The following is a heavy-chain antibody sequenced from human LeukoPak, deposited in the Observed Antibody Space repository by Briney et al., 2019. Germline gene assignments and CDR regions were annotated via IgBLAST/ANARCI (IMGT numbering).Heavy chain of an antibody. CDR2: IYYSGST. J-gene: IGHJ5*02. Sequence: SETLSLTCTVSGGSISSYYWSWIRQPPGKGLEWIGYIYYSGSTNYKPSLKSRVTISLDTSKNQFSLKLSSVTAADTAVYYCARKGGGQLVNTRRWFDPWGQGTLVTVSS. D-gene: IGHD6-6*01. V-gene: IGHV4-59*12. CDR1: GGSISSYY. CDR3: ARKGGGQLVNTRRWFDP.